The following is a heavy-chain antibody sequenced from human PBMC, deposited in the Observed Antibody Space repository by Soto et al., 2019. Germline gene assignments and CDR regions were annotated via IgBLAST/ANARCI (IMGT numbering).Heavy chain of an antibody. CDR2: IFPNDEE. V-gene: IGHV2-26*01. D-gene: IGHD2-2*01. CDR1: GFSLSNARMG. Sequence: QVTLKESGPVLVKPTETLTLTCVVSGFSLSNARMGVSWIRQPPGKALAWLAHIFPNDEESYNTSLKNRLTISKDTSKSQVVLTMTNVDPVDTATYYCAGSHCTSSTCYGYYYYAMDVWGQGTSVTVSS. CDR3: AGSHCTSSTCYGYYYYAMDV. J-gene: IGHJ6*02.